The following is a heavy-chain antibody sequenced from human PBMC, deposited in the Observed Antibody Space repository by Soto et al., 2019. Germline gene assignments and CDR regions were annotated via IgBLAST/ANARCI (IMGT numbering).Heavy chain of an antibody. Sequence: ESGGGVVQPGRSLRLSCAASGFTFSSYAMHWVRQAPGKGLEWVAVISYDGSNKYYADSVKGRFTISRDNSKNTLYLQMNSLRAEDTAVYYCARDRSNYYFDYWGQGTLVTVSS. CDR2: ISYDGSNK. J-gene: IGHJ4*02. D-gene: IGHD4-4*01. CDR3: ARDRSNYYFDY. CDR1: GFTFSSYA. V-gene: IGHV3-30-3*01.